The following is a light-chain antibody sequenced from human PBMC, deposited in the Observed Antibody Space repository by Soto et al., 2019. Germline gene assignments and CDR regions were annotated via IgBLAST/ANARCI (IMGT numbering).Light chain of an antibody. Sequence: EIVLTQSPGTLSLSPGERATLSCRASQSVVTKFFAWYQQKPGQAPRLLIYATSSRATGIPDRFSGSGSGTDFTLTISRLEPEDFAVYYCQQYGSSPMYAFGQGTKLEIK. J-gene: IGKJ2*01. CDR3: QQYGSSPMYA. V-gene: IGKV3-20*01. CDR2: ATS. CDR1: QSVVTKF.